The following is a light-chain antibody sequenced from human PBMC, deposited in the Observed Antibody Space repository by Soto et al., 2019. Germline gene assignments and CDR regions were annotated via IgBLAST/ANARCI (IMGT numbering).Light chain of an antibody. CDR3: QSYDSTLSARYV. V-gene: IGLV1-40*01. Sequence: QSVLTQPPSVSGAPGQRVTISCTGSSSNIGAGYDVHWYQQRPGTAPKLLIFGNTNRPSAVPDRFSGSKSGTSASLAITGLQDEDEGDYYCQSYDSTLSARYVFATGTKVTVL. CDR1: SSNIGAGYD. CDR2: GNT. J-gene: IGLJ1*01.